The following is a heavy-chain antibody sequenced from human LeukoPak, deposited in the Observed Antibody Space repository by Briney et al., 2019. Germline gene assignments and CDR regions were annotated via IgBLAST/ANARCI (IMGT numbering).Heavy chain of an antibody. J-gene: IGHJ6*03. CDR3: ARAGPTVTSLAPYAGYYYYMDV. D-gene: IGHD4-17*01. CDR2: IYHSGST. CDR1: GYSISSGYY. V-gene: IGHV4-38-2*02. Sequence: PSETLSLTCTVSGYSISSGYYWGWIRQPPGKGLEWIGSIYHSGSTYYNPSLKSRVTISVDTSKNQFSLKLSSVTAADTAVYYCARAGPTVTSLAPYAGYYYYMDVWGKGTTVTVSS.